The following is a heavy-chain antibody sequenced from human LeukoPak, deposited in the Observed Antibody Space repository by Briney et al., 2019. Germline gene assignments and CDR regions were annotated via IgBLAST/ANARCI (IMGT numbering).Heavy chain of an antibody. Sequence: GGSLRLSCAASGFTFSSYSMNWVRQAPGKGLEWVSYISSASGSIYYADSVKGRFTISRDNAKNSLFLQMNSLRAEDTAVYYCARLPAYCSSTSCYYDYWGQGTPVTVSS. CDR3: ARLPAYCSSTSCYYDY. V-gene: IGHV3-48*04. CDR2: ISSASGSI. J-gene: IGHJ4*02. CDR1: GFTFSSYS. D-gene: IGHD2-2*01.